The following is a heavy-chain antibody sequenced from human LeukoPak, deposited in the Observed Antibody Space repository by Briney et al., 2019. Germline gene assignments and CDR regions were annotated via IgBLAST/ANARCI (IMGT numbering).Heavy chain of an antibody. CDR2: IYSSGST. J-gene: IGHJ2*01. CDR3: ARVDTSDYYYKWYFDL. Sequence: SETLSLTCTVSGGSISSYYWSWIRQPAGKGLEWIGRIYSSGSTNHNPSLKGRVTMSVDTSKNQFSLKLSSVTAADTAVYYCARVDTSDYYYKWYFDLWGRGTQVTVSP. D-gene: IGHD3-22*01. V-gene: IGHV4-4*07. CDR1: GGSISSYY.